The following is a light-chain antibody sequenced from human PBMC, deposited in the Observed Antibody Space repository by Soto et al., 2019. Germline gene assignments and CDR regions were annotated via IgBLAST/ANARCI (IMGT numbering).Light chain of an antibody. V-gene: IGLV1-44*01. CDR1: SSNIGSNT. CDR2: SNN. J-gene: IGLJ3*02. Sequence: QSVLTQPPSASGTPGQRVTISCSGSSSNIGSNTVNWYQQLPGTAPKLLIYSNNQRPSGVPDRFSGSKSGTSASLAISGLQSEDEADYYCESWDDSLNGLVFGGGTQLTVL. CDR3: ESWDDSLNGLV.